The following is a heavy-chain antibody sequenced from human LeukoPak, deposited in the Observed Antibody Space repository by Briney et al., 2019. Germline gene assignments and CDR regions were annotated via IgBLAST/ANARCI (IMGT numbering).Heavy chain of an antibody. V-gene: IGHV3-23*01. D-gene: IGHD3-9*01. J-gene: IGHJ4*02. CDR3: AKADILTGYGYFDY. Sequence: GGSLRLSCAASGFTFSSYAMSWVRQAPGKGLEWVSGTSGSGGSTYYADSVKGRFTISRDNSKNTLYLQMNSLRAEDTAVYYCAKADILTGYGYFDYWGQGTLVTVSS. CDR2: TSGSGGST. CDR1: GFTFSSYA.